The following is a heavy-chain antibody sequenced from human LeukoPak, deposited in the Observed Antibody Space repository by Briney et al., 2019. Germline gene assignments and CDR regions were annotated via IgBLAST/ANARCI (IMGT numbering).Heavy chain of an antibody. D-gene: IGHD1-26*01. J-gene: IGHJ3*02. CDR1: GFTFSSYG. Sequence: GGSLRLSCAASGFTFSSYGMHWVRQAPGKGLEWVAVISYDGSNKYYADSVKGRFTISRDNSKNTLYLQMNSLRAEDTAVYYCAKPIPDRYSGSYYSAFDIWGQGTMVTVSS. CDR3: AKPIPDRYSGSYYSAFDI. V-gene: IGHV3-30*18. CDR2: ISYDGSNK.